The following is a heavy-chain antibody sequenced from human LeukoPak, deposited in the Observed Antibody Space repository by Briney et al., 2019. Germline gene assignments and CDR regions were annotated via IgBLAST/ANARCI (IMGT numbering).Heavy chain of an antibody. CDR3: ARVYYDSSGYQEYFQH. V-gene: IGHV4-31*03. Sequence: SETLSLTCTVSGGSISSGVYYWSWIRQHPGQGLEWIGYIYYSGSTYYNPSLKSRVTISVDTSKNQFSLKLSSVTAADTAVYYCARVYYDSSGYQEYFQHWGQGTLVTVSS. CDR2: IYYSGST. J-gene: IGHJ1*01. CDR1: GGSISSGVYY. D-gene: IGHD3-22*01.